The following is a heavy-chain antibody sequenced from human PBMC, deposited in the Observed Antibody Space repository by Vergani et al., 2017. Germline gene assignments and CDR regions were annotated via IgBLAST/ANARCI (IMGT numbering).Heavy chain of an antibody. D-gene: IGHD4-17*01. Sequence: EVQLVESGGGLVKPGGSLRLSCAASGFTFSNAWMSWVRQAPGKGLEWVGRSKSKTDGGTTDYAAPVKGRFTISRDDSKNTLYLQMNSLKTEDTAVYYCTTLPHDYGDPYYFDYWGQGTLVTVSS. CDR1: GFTFSNAW. V-gene: IGHV3-15*01. CDR3: TTLPHDYGDPYYFDY. CDR2: SKSKTDGGTT. J-gene: IGHJ4*02.